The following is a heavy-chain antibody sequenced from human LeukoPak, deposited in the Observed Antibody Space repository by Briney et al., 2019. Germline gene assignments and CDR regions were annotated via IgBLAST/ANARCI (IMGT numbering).Heavy chain of an antibody. D-gene: IGHD2-8*01. Sequence: GASVKVSCKASGGTFSSYAISWVRQAPGQGLEWMGGIIPIFGTANYAQKFQGRVTTTADESTSTAYMELSSLRSEDTAVYYCARDPSPYAALGYWGQGTLVTVSS. J-gene: IGHJ4*02. CDR3: ARDPSPYAALGY. CDR2: IIPIFGTA. CDR1: GGTFSSYA. V-gene: IGHV1-69*13.